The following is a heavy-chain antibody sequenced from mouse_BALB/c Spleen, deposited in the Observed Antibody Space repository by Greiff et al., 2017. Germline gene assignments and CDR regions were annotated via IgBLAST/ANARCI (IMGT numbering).Heavy chain of an antibody. CDR2: IDPANGNT. D-gene: IGHD1-1*01. CDR3: AHYYGSSGGAWFAY. J-gene: IGHJ3*01. Sequence: EVQLQQSGAELVKPGASVKLSCTASGFNIKDTYMHWVKQRPEQGLEWIGRIDPANGNTKYDPKFQGKATITADTSSNTAYLQLSSLASEDTAVYYCAHYYGSSGGAWFAYWGQGTLVTVSA. CDR1: GFNIKDTY. V-gene: IGHV14-3*02.